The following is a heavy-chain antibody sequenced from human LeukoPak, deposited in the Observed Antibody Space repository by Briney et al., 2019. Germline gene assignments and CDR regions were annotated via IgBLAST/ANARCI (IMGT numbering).Heavy chain of an antibody. J-gene: IGHJ4*02. D-gene: IGHD3-22*01. CDR1: GYTFTGYY. CDR3: ARFPHYYDSSGTASY. Sequence: ASVKVSCKASGYTFTGYYMHWVRQAPGQGLEWMGRINPNSGGTNYAQKFQGRVTMTRDTSISTAYMELSRLRSDDTAVYYCARFPHYYDSSGTASYWGQGTLVTVSS. CDR2: INPNSGGT. V-gene: IGHV1-2*06.